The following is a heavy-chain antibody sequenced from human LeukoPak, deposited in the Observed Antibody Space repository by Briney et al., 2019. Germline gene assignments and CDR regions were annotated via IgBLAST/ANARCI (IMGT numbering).Heavy chain of an antibody. V-gene: IGHV3-23*01. CDR3: AKALTGEDYGMDV. J-gene: IGHJ6*02. CDR2: IAGSGGGT. Sequence: GSLRPPRATSGFTLRNYAMSWVRQAPGKGLEWVSVIAGSGGGTHYADSVKGRFTISRDTSKNTLYLQVNSLRAEDTAVYYCAKALTGEDYGMDVWGQGTTVTVSS. CDR1: GFTLRNYA. D-gene: IGHD2-15*01.